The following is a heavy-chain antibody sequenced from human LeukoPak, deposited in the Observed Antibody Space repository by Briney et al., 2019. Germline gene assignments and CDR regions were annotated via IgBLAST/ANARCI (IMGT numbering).Heavy chain of an antibody. V-gene: IGHV1-69*04. J-gene: IGHJ4*02. CDR2: IIPIFGIA. CDR3: ARGDSSGYYHYYFDY. Sequence: SVKVSCKASGGTFSSYAISWVRQAPGQGLEWMGRIIPIFGIANYAQKFQGRVTITADKSTSTAYMELSSLRSEDTAVYYCARGDSSGYYHYYFDYWGQGTLVTVSS. D-gene: IGHD3-22*01. CDR1: GGTFSSYA.